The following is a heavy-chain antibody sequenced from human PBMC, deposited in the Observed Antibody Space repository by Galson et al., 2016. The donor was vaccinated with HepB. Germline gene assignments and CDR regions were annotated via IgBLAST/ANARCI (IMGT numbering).Heavy chain of an antibody. J-gene: IGHJ6*02. D-gene: IGHD1-26*01. CDR1: GVTFSSLS. Sequence: SLRLSCAVSGVTFSSLSMNWVRQAPGKGLEWVSYLPSENNIKHYADSVRGRFTISRDNAKNSPYLQMNSLRVEDTGVYYCARDRLSTTWYYYALDVWGQGTTVTVSS. CDR3: ARDRLSTTWYYYALDV. V-gene: IGHV3-48*01. CDR2: LPSENNIK.